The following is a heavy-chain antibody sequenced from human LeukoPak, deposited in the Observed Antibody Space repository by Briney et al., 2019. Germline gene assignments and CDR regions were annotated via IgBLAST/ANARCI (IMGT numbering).Heavy chain of an antibody. D-gene: IGHD3-9*01. CDR3: ARDFDWLLYDY. CDR1: GFTFSIYV. CDR2: INTDGSVT. J-gene: IGHJ4*01. V-gene: IGHV3-74*01. Sequence: GGSLRLSCAASGFTFSIYVMHLVRQAPGKGLVWVSRINTDGSVTSYADSVRGRFTVSRDDAMDTLYLQMNSLRAEDTAVYYCARDFDWLLYDYWGHGTLVTVSS.